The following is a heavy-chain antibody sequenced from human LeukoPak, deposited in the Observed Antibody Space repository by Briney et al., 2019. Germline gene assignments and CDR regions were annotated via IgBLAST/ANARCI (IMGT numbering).Heavy chain of an antibody. CDR2: INHSEST. D-gene: IGHD3-22*01. CDR1: GQSFSGYY. Sequence: SETLSLTCSVYGQSFSGYYWSWIPQPPGRGAEWIGEINHSESTNYKPSLKSRVTLSVDTSQNLFSLKLSSVTAPDTALYYWSRGRYYDDSSGYHRWLDYWGQGTLVTVSS. CDR3: SRGRYYDDSSGYHRWLDY. V-gene: IGHV4-34*01. J-gene: IGHJ4*02.